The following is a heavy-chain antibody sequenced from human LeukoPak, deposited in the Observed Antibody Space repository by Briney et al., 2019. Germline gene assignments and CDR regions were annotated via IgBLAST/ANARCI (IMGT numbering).Heavy chain of an antibody. CDR1: GFTFSSYA. Sequence: GGSLRLSCAASGFTFSSYAMHWVRQAPGKGLVWVSRINSDGSSTSYADSVKGRFTVSRDNAKNTLYQQMNSLRAEDTAIYYCARLLTAAGTRIDYWGQGALVTVAS. J-gene: IGHJ4*02. CDR3: ARLLTAAGTRIDY. D-gene: IGHD6-13*01. CDR2: INSDGSST. V-gene: IGHV3-74*01.